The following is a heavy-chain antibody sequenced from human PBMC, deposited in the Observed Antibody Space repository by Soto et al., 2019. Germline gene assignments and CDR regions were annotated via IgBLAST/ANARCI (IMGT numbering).Heavy chain of an antibody. CDR2: INTDGTTT. Sequence: EVQLVESGGGLVQPGGSLRLSCAGSGFTFSNYWMHWVRQDPEKGLVWVSTINTDGTTTQYADSVKGRFTVTRDNAKNTRYLQMNSLRVEDTAVYFCAKDLSWGQCDYWGQGTLVTVSS. J-gene: IGHJ4*02. D-gene: IGHD3-16*01. V-gene: IGHV3-74*03. CDR3: AKDLSWGQCDY. CDR1: GFTFSNYW.